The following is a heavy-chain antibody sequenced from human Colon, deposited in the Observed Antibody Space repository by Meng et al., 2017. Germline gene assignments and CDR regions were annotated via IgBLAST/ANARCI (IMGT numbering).Heavy chain of an antibody. Sequence: EVQLLESGGGLVQPGGSLRLSCAASGFIFGNYAMTWVRQAPGKGLEWASSITGSDTTRYYADSVKGRFAISRDNSKNTVYLQMNSLRAEDTAVYYCAALSWCGDNYFPGYWGQGTLVTVSS. J-gene: IGHJ4*02. CDR1: GFIFGNYA. V-gene: IGHV3-23*01. CDR2: ITGSDTTR. CDR3: AALSWCGDNYFPGY. D-gene: IGHD4/OR15-4a*01.